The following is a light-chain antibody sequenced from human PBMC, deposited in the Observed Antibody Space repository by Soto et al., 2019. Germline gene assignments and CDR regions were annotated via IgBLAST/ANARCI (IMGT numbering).Light chain of an antibody. CDR1: RSVSSN. CDR2: GAS. V-gene: IGKV3-15*01. CDR3: QQYNNWPPWT. J-gene: IGKJ1*01. Sequence: EIVMTQSPATLSVSPGERATLSCRASRSVSSNLAWYQQKPGQAPRLLIYGASTRATGIPARFSGSGSWTEFTLTISSLQSEDLAVYYCQQYNNWPPWTFGQGTKVEIK.